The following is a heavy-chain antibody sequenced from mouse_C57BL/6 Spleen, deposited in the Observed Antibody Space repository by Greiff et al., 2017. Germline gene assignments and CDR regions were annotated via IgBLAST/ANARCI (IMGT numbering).Heavy chain of an antibody. D-gene: IGHD2-4*01. CDR2: INPNNGGT. J-gene: IGHJ2*01. Sequence: EVQLQQSGPELVKPGASVKIPCKASGYTFTDYNMDWVKQSHGKSLEWIGDINPNNGGTIYNQKFKGKATLTVDKSSSTAYMERRSLTSEDTAVYYCARRYDYEQGYFDYWGQGTTLTVSS. CDR1: GYTFTDYN. V-gene: IGHV1-18*01. CDR3: ARRYDYEQGYFDY.